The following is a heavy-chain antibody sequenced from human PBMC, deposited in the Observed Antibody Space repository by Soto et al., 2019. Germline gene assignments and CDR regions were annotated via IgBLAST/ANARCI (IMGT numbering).Heavy chain of an antibody. CDR1: GFTFSSYV. CDR3: ANDMSPYSGYTSFDY. V-gene: IGHV3-23*01. Sequence: ESVGGLIQPGGSLRLSCAASGFTFSSYVMSWVRQAPGTGLEWVSGISGSGTNTYYADSVKGRFTISRDNSKNTLYLQMSSLRAEDIVDYYFANDMSPYSGYTSFDYWGAGTVVTVSS. D-gene: IGHD5-12*01. J-gene: IGHJ4*02. CDR2: ISGSGTNT.